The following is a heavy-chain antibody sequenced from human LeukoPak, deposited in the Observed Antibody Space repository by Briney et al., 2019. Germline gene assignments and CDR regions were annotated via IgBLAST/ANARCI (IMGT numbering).Heavy chain of an antibody. CDR3: ARADYGDYGVDY. V-gene: IGHV3-21*01. J-gene: IGHJ4*02. Sequence: GGSLRLSCAASGFAFSSSNLNRFRQAPGKGLEWVSSITTDGYIYYADSLKGRFSISRDNAKNSLFLQMISLRAEDTAVYYCARADYGDYGVDYWGQGTLVTVSS. CDR2: ITTDGYI. D-gene: IGHD4-17*01. CDR1: GFAFSSSN.